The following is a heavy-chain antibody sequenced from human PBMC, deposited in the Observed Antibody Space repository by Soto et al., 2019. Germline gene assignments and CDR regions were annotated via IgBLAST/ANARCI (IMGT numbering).Heavy chain of an antibody. D-gene: IGHD6-13*01. CDR2: IYKGGSI. CDR1: GGSISNDY. CDR3: ATAQAPLYSRSWYYFDY. V-gene: IGHV4-59*01. Sequence: SETLSLTCRASGGSISNDYWTWIRQPPGKGLEWIGYIYKGGSINYNPSLKSRVTISVDTSNNQFPLKLSSVTAADTAVDYCATAQAPLYSRSWYYFDYWGQGTLLNVS. J-gene: IGHJ4*02.